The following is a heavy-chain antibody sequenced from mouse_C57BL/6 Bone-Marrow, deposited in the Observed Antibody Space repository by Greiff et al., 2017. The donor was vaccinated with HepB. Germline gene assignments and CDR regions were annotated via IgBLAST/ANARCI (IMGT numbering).Heavy chain of an antibody. CDR3: ARWGLRRGGYFDY. CDR1: GYTFTNYW. V-gene: IGHV1-63*01. Sequence: VQGVESGAELVRPGTSVKMSCKASGYTFTNYWIGWAKQRPGHGLEWIGDIYPGGGYTNYNEKFKGKATLTADKSSSTAYMQFSSLTSEDSAIYYCARWGLRRGGYFDYWGQGTTLTVSS. CDR2: IYPGGGYT. D-gene: IGHD2-4*01. J-gene: IGHJ2*01.